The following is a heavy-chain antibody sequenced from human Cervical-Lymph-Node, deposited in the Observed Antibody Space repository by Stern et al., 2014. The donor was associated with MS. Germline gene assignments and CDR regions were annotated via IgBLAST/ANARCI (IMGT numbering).Heavy chain of an antibody. D-gene: IGHD4-23*01. CDR1: GFTFSDYY. CDR2: ISSSGSNR. J-gene: IGHJ4*02. Sequence: VQLVESGGGLVKPGGSLRLSCAASGFTFSDYYMTWIRQAQGKGLEWVSYISSSGSNRYYAESVKGRFTISRDNAKNSLYLQINSLRADDTAVYYCARDPDYGGNSLDYWGQGTLVTVSS. CDR3: ARDPDYGGNSLDY. V-gene: IGHV3-11*01.